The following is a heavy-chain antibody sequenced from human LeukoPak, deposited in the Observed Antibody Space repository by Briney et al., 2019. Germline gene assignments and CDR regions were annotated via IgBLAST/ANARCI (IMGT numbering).Heavy chain of an antibody. CDR1: GGSFSGYY. J-gene: IGHJ6*03. CDR2: INHSGST. CDR3: ARGRVTIFGVVTSNMDV. D-gene: IGHD3-3*01. V-gene: IGHV4-34*01. Sequence: PSETLSLTCAVYGGSFSGYYWSWIRQPPGKGLEWIGEINHSGSTNYNPSLKSRVTISVDTSKNQFSLKLSSVTAADTAVYYCARGRVTIFGVVTSNMDVWGKGTTVTVSS.